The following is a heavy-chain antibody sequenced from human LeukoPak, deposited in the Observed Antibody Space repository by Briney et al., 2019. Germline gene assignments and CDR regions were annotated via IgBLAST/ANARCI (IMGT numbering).Heavy chain of an antibody. Sequence: GASVKVSCKASGYTLRDYYIYWVRQAPGQGLEWLGWLNPHSRGTNYAQKFQGRVTLTSDTSISTAYMELSLLTSDDTAIYYCARGLRIINGLDVWGQGTTVIVSS. CDR2: LNPHSRGT. D-gene: IGHD2-15*01. CDR1: GYTLRDYY. V-gene: IGHV1-2*02. J-gene: IGHJ6*02. CDR3: ARGLRIINGLDV.